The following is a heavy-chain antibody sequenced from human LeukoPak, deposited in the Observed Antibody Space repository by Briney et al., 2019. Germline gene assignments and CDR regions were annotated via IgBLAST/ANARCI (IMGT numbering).Heavy chain of an antibody. CDR1: GFTFSSYA. D-gene: IGHD6-6*01. V-gene: IGHV3-23*01. J-gene: IGHJ4*02. CDR2: ISGSGGST. Sequence: PGGSLRLSCAASGFTFSSYAMSWVRQAPGKGLEWVSAISGSGGSTYYADSVKGRFTISRGNSKNTLYLQMNSLRAEDTAVYYCAKDPTGSSSYYFDYWGQGTLVTVSS. CDR3: AKDPTGSSSYYFDY.